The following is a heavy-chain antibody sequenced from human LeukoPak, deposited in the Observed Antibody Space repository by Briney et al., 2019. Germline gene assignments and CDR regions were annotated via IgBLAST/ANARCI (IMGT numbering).Heavy chain of an antibody. Sequence: GRSLRLSCAASGFSFSSHDMNWVRQAPGKGLEWVAVVSHDGRNKYYADSVEGRFTVSRDNSKYTLYLQMNSLRAEDTAVDYCARGSSGWPFDYWGQGTLVAVSS. V-gene: IGHV3-30*01. CDR2: VSHDGRNK. D-gene: IGHD6-19*01. CDR1: GFSFSSHD. CDR3: ARGSSGWPFDY. J-gene: IGHJ4*02.